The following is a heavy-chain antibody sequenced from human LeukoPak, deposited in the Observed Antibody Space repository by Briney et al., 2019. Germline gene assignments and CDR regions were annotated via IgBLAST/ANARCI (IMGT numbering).Heavy chain of an antibody. CDR2: MNPNSGNT. D-gene: IGHD2-2*01. CDR3: ARRRRSSTSCYLRIFDP. CDR1: GYTFTSYD. Sequence: GASVKVSCKASGYTFTSYDINWVRQATGQGLEWMGWMNPNSGNTGYAQKFQGRVTMTRNTSISTAYMELSSLRSEDTAVYYCARRRRSSTSCYLRIFDPWGQGTLVTVSS. J-gene: IGHJ5*02. V-gene: IGHV1-8*01.